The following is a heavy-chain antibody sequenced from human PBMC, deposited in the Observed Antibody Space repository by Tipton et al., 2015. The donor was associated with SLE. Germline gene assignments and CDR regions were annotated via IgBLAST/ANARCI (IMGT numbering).Heavy chain of an antibody. Sequence: GSLRLSCAASGFTFSSYAMSWVRQAPGKGLEWVSSISSSSSYIYYADSVKGRFTISRDNAKNSLYLQMNSLRAEDTAVYYCAGTYYYDSSGIDYWGQGTLVTVSS. CDR3: AGTYYYDSSGIDY. CDR2: ISSSSSYI. D-gene: IGHD3-22*01. CDR1: GFTFSSYA. V-gene: IGHV3-21*01. J-gene: IGHJ4*02.